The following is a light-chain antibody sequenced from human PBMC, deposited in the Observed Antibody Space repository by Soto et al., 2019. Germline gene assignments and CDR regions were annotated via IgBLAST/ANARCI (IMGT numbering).Light chain of an antibody. CDR2: EVS. CDR1: GSDVGGYNY. J-gene: IGLJ2*01. Sequence: QSALTQPPSASGSPGQSVTISCTGTGSDVGGYNYVSWYQQHPGKAPKLMIYEVSKRPSGVPDRFSGSKSGNTASLTVSGLQAEDEADYYCSSYAGSNAHVVFGGGTKLTVL. CDR3: SSYAGSNAHVV. V-gene: IGLV2-8*01.